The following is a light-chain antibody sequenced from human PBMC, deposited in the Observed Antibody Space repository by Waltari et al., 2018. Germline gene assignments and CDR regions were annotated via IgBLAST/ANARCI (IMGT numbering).Light chain of an antibody. Sequence: EIVMTQSPATLSVSPGERATLSCRASQSVSSNLAWYQQKPGQAPRLLIYGASTRATGIPARFSGSGSGTDFTLTISSLQSEDFALYYCQHYNKWPPWAFGQGTKVEIK. CDR2: GAS. J-gene: IGKJ1*01. CDR3: QHYNKWPPWA. V-gene: IGKV3-15*01. CDR1: QSVSSN.